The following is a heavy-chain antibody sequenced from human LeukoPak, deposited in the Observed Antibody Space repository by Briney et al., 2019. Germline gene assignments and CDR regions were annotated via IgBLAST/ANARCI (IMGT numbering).Heavy chain of an antibody. CDR1: GFTFGCYA. D-gene: IGHD2-15*01. CDR2: ISGSGNNT. V-gene: IGHV3-23*01. CDR3: AKVPASRWFFDY. J-gene: IGHJ4*02. Sequence: PGGSLRLSCAAAGFTFGCYAMSWVRQTPGKGLEWVSTISGSGNNTYYADSVKGRFTISRDSSKNTMYLQMNSLRAEDTAVYYCAKVPASRWFFDYWGQGTLVTVSS.